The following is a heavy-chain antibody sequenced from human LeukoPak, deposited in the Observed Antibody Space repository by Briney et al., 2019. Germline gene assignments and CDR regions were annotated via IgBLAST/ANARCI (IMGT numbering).Heavy chain of an antibody. CDR2: IYYSGST. Sequence: SETLSLTCTVSGGSFSSSSYYWGWLRQPPGTGLEWFVSIYYSGSTYYNPSLKRRVTISVDTSKNQFSLKLSAVTAADTAVYYCARLGYCSGGSCNWGQGTLVTVSS. D-gene: IGHD2-15*01. J-gene: IGHJ4*02. V-gene: IGHV4-39*01. CDR1: GGSFSSSSYY. CDR3: ARLGYCSGGSCN.